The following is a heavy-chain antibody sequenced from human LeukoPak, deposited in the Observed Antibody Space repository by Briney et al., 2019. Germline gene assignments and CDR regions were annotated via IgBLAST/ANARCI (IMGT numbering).Heavy chain of an antibody. CDR3: AKDYYGSGSYNYFDY. CDR1: GFTFDGFA. CDR2: ISWNSGSI. D-gene: IGHD3-10*01. Sequence: GGSLRLSCAASGFTFDGFAMHWVRQAPGKGLEWVSSISWNSGSIGYADSVKGRFTISRDNAKNSLYLQMNSLRAEDTALYYCAKDYYGSGSYNYFDYWGQGTLVTVSS. J-gene: IGHJ4*02. V-gene: IGHV3-9*01.